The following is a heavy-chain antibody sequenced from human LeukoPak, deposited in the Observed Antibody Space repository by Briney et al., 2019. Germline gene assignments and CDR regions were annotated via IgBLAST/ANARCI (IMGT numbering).Heavy chain of an antibody. CDR3: ARGYSSGWFI. CDR1: GYTFSSYE. V-gene: IGHV1-8*01. Sequence: ASVKVSCKASGYTFSSYEINWVRQAPGHELEWMGWMNPNSGNTGYAQKFQGRVTMTRNTSISTAYMELSSLRSEDTAVYYCARGYSSGWFIWGQGTLVTVSS. D-gene: IGHD6-19*01. J-gene: IGHJ4*02. CDR2: MNPNSGNT.